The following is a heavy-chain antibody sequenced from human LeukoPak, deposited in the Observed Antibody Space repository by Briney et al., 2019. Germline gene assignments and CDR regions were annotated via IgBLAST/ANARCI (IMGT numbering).Heavy chain of an antibody. Sequence: SETLSLTCTVSGVSISSYYWSWIRQPPGKGLEWIGYIYYSGSTNYNPSLKSRVNISVDTSKNQFSLKLSSVTAADTAVYYCARGGLYDFWSGYYSYYYGMDVWGQGTTVTVSS. V-gene: IGHV4-59*01. D-gene: IGHD3-3*01. CDR2: IYYSGST. CDR3: ARGGLYDFWSGYYSYYYGMDV. J-gene: IGHJ6*02. CDR1: GVSISSYY.